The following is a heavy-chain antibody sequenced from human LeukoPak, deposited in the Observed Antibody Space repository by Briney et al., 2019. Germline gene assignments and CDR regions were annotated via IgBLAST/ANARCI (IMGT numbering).Heavy chain of an antibody. D-gene: IGHD1-26*01. CDR2: IKQDGSEK. J-gene: IGHJ4*02. CDR1: VFGFNIYA. CDR3: AKSGTYFDFDY. V-gene: IGHV3-7*01. Sequence: GGSLRLSCVASVFGFNIYAMSWVRQAPGKWLEWVAIIKQDGSEKYYLDSVKGRFTISRDNAKNSLYLQMNSLSPEDTAVYYCAKSGTYFDFDYWGQGALVAVSS.